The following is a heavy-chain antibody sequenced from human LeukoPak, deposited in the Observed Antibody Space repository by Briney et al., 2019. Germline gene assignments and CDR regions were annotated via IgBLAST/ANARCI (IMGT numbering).Heavy chain of an antibody. Sequence: SETLSLTCSVSGDSLGIYKWSWIRQPPGKGLDWIASIHYSGTTNYNPSLKSRLSMSLDTSENQFSLKLKSVTAADTAVYYCARGARGYTSSWLPMWGQGTGVTVSS. CDR2: IHYSGTT. CDR3: ARGARGYTSSWLPM. J-gene: IGHJ3*01. CDR1: GDSLGIYK. D-gene: IGHD6-13*01. V-gene: IGHV4-59*01.